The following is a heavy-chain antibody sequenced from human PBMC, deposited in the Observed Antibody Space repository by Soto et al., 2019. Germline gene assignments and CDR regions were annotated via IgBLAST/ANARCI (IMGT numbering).Heavy chain of an antibody. D-gene: IGHD3-22*01. J-gene: IGHJ4*02. CDR1: GGSISSYY. Sequence: SETLSLTCTVSGGSISSYYWSWIRQSPGKGLEWIGYIYYSGSTNYNPSLKSRVTISVDTSKNQFSLKLSSVTAADTAVYYCAGEFEDSSGFYWGQGTLVTVS. CDR3: AGEFEDSSGFY. V-gene: IGHV4-59*01. CDR2: IYYSGST.